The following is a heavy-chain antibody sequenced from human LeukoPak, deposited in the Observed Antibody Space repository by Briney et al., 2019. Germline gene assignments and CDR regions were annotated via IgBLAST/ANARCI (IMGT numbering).Heavy chain of an antibody. CDR2: INPSGGST. V-gene: IGHV1-46*01. Sequence: ASVKVSCKASGYTFTSYYMHWVRQAPGQGLEWMGIINPSGGSTSYAQKFQGRVTITADESTSTAYMELSSLRSEDTAVYYCARSAQGCSSTSCPQQIDYWGQGTLVTVSS. CDR3: ARSAQGCSSTSCPQQIDY. J-gene: IGHJ4*02. CDR1: GYTFTSYY. D-gene: IGHD2-2*01.